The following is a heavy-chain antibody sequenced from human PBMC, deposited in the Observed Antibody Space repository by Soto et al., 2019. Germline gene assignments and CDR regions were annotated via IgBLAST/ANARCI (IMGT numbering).Heavy chain of an antibody. D-gene: IGHD2-2*01. CDR1: GFTFSSYA. J-gene: IGHJ4*02. CDR3: AKKDEPVVVPAASDY. V-gene: IGHV3-23*01. Sequence: PGGSLRLSCAASGFTFSSYAMSWVRQAPGKGLEWVSAISGSGGSTYYADSVKGRFTISRDNSKNTLYLQMNSLRAEDTAVYYCAKKDEPVVVPAASDYWGQGTLVTVSS. CDR2: ISGSGGST.